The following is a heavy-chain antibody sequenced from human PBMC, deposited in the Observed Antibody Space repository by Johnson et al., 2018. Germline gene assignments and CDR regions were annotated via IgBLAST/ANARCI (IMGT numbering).Heavy chain of an antibody. CDR2: IYYSGRT. V-gene: IGHV4-59*01. CDR3: ARRTILPSQGPARDV. D-gene: IGHD2/OR15-2a*01. J-gene: IGHJ6*02. CDR1: GGSMSPYY. Sequence: VQLQESGPGLVKPSENLSLNCTVSGGSMSPYYWSWVRLLPGKGLELIGYIYYSGRTTYNPSLKSRVTISVDTSKNEFSLKMTSVTAADTAVYYCARRTILPSQGPARDVWGQGTTVTVSS.